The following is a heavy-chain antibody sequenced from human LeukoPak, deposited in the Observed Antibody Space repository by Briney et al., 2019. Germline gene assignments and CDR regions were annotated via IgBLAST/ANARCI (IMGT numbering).Heavy chain of an antibody. Sequence: SVKVSCKASGFTFTSSAVQWVRQARGQRLEWIGWIVVGSGNTNCAQKFQERVTITRDMSTSTAYMELSSLRSEDTAVYYCAAGPLSFSVVPAAIGDWYFDLWGRGTLVTVSS. CDR3: AAGPLSFSVVPAAIGDWYFDL. D-gene: IGHD2-2*02. J-gene: IGHJ2*01. V-gene: IGHV1-58*01. CDR1: GFTFTSSA. CDR2: IVVGSGNT.